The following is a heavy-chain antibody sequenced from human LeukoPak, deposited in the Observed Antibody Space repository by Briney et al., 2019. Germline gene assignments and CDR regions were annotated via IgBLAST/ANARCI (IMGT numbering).Heavy chain of an antibody. D-gene: IGHD2-2*01. CDR1: GGSFSVYY. J-gene: IGHJ6*03. Sequence: SETLSLTCAVYGGSFSVYYWSWIRQPPGKGLEWSGEINHSGSTNYNPSLKRRVTISVDTSKNQFSLKLSSVTDAETAVYYCARGRSSTSYYYYYYYMDVWGKGTTVTVSS. CDR2: INHSGST. V-gene: IGHV4-34*01. CDR3: ARGRSSTSYYYYYYYMDV.